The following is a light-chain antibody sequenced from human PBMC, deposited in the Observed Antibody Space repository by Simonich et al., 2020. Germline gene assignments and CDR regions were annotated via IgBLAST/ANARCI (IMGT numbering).Light chain of an antibody. CDR1: SSNIGSNT. CDR2: RKK. V-gene: IGLV1-44*01. J-gene: IGLJ2*01. CDR3: AAWDDSLNGVV. Sequence: QSVLTQPPSASGTPGQRVTISCSGSSSNIGSNTVNWYQQLPGTAPKLLIYRKKQRPSGVPDRVSGSKSGTSAYLAISGLQSEDEADYYCAAWDDSLNGVVFGGGTKLTVL.